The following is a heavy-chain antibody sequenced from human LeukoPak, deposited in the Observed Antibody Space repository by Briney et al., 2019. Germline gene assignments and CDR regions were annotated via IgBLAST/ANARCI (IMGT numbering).Heavy chain of an antibody. Sequence: GGSLRLSCAASGFTFSTYWMTWVHQAPGKGPEWVANIKEDGSATYYVDSVKGRFTISRDNAKKSLYLQMNSLRAEDTAVYYCARDSPGYLAYDSWGQGTLVTVSS. CDR3: ARDSPGYLAYDS. V-gene: IGHV3-7*04. CDR2: IKEDGSAT. J-gene: IGHJ4*02. CDR1: GFTFSTYW. D-gene: IGHD1-1*01.